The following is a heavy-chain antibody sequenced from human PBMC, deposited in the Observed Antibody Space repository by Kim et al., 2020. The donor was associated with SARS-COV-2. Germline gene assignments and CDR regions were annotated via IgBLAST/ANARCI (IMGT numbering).Heavy chain of an antibody. Sequence: DSVKGRFTISRDNSKTTLYLQMNSLRAEDTAVYYCAVGETVAGTVSYFDYWGQGTLVTVSS. V-gene: IGHV3-30*07. CDR3: AVGETVAGTVSYFDY. D-gene: IGHD6-19*01. J-gene: IGHJ4*02.